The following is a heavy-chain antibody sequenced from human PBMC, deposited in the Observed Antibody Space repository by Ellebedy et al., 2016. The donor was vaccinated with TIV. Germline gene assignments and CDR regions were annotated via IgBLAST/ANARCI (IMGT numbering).Heavy chain of an antibody. J-gene: IGHJ3*02. CDR2: IHTGGDT. CDR3: ARRISGTYGDDACDI. Sequence: GGSLRLSCAASGFTVSYTYMNWVRQAPGKGLEWVSVIHTGGDTYYADSVKGRFTISRDSSKNTVFLQMNSLRAEDTAMYYCARRISGTYGDDACDIWGQGTMVTVSS. CDR1: GFTVSYTY. V-gene: IGHV3-53*01. D-gene: IGHD1-20*01.